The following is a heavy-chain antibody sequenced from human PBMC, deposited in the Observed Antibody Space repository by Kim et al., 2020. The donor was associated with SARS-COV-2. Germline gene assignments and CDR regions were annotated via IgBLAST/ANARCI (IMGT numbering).Heavy chain of an antibody. CDR3: VGGPGTTRWGFDYYAMDV. V-gene: IGHV3-23*01. D-gene: IGHD1-1*01. CDR1: EFSFTEYA. CDR2: ISGSGGDT. Sequence: GGSLRLSCAASEFSFTEYAMSWVRQSPGKGLEWVSTISGSGGDTYYTDSVKGRFTSSRDNPKNTLFLQMNNLRDDDTAVFYCVGGPGTTRWGFDYYAMDV. J-gene: IGHJ6*01.